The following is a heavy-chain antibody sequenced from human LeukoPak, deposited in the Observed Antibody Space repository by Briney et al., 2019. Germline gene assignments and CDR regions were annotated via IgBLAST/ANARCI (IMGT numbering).Heavy chain of an antibody. D-gene: IGHD6-19*01. J-gene: IGHJ4*02. CDR3: ARDRGLLYGSSGCLDS. Sequence: GASVKVSCKTSGYTFTSYYMHWVRQAPGQGLEWMGLNNPSSGTTGYAQKFQGRVTMTRDASTSTVYMELSSLTSEDTAVYYCARDRGLLYGSSGCLDSRGQGTLVTVSS. CDR1: GYTFTSYY. CDR2: NNPSSGTT. V-gene: IGHV1-46*01.